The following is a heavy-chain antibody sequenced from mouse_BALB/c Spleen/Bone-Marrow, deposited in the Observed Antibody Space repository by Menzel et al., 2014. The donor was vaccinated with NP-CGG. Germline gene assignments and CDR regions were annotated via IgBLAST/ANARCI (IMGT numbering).Heavy chain of an antibody. V-gene: IGHV4-1*02. CDR3: AINDGYSFAY. CDR2: INPDSSTT. J-gene: IGHJ3*01. CDR1: GFDFSGYW. Sequence: EVKLVESGGGLVQPGGSLKLSCAASGFDFSGYWMSWVPQAPGKGLEWIGEINPDSSTTNYTPSLKDRFIISRDNSKNTLYLQMSKFISDDTALYYCAINDGYSFAYWGQGTLVTVSS. D-gene: IGHD2-3*01.